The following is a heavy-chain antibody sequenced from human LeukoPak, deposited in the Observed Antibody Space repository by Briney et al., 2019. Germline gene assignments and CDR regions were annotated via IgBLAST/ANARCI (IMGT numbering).Heavy chain of an antibody. V-gene: IGHV1-24*01. J-gene: IGHJ5*02. CDR3: ARGRDAYYYDSRGP. CDR1: GYTLTELS. Sequence: ASVKVSCKVSGYTLTELSMHWVRQAPGKGLEWMGGFDPKDGETIYAQKFQGRVTMTRDTSTSTVYMELSSLRSEDTAVYYCARGRDAYYYDSRGPWGQGTLVTVSS. D-gene: IGHD3-22*01. CDR2: FDPKDGET.